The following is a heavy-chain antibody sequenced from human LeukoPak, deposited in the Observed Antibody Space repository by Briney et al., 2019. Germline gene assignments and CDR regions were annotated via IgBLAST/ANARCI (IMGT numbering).Heavy chain of an antibody. CDR2: IYTSGST. CDR3: ARDASVSICGGDCYPLD. V-gene: IGHV4-4*07. CDR1: GGSIRSNY. D-gene: IGHD2-21*02. Sequence: SETLSLTCTVSGGSIRSNYWNWIRQPAGKGLEWIGRIYTSGSTNYNPSLSNRVTMSIDTSKNQFSLKLSSVTAADTAVYYCARDASVSICGGDCYPLDWGQGTLVTVSS. J-gene: IGHJ4*02.